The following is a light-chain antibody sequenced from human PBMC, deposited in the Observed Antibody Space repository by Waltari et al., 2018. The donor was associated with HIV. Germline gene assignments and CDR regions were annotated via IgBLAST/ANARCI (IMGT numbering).Light chain of an antibody. CDR1: KLEQKY. CDR3: QAWDRSTVI. Sequence: CELTQPPSVSVSPGQTANITCSGDKLEQKYAHWYQQKSGQSPVLLIYEDSKRRSGIPERFSGSISGDTATLTISGTQAEDEADYHCQAWDRSTVIFAGGTKLTVL. CDR2: EDS. J-gene: IGLJ2*01. V-gene: IGLV3-1*01.